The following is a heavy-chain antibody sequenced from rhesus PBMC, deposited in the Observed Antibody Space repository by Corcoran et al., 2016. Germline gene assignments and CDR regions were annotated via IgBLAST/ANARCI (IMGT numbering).Heavy chain of an antibody. CDR2: FGGRSGVT. D-gene: IGHD4-29*01. CDR1: GYSISSGYY. V-gene: IGHV4-99*01. Sequence: QVQLQESGPGLVKPSETLSLTCAVSGYSISSGYYWGWIRQPPGTGLEWIGYFGGRSGVTNTNPSVKRRVNISTDTAKNQFSLKLSSVTAAATAGYYCARRSSGSSSVYYFDYWGQGVLVTVSS. J-gene: IGHJ4*01. CDR3: ARRSSGSSSVYYFDY.